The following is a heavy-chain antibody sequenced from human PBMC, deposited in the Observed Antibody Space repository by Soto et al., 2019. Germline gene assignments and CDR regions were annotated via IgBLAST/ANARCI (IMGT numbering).Heavy chain of an antibody. Sequence: QVQLVQSGAEVKKPGASVKVSCKASGYTFTSYGISWVRQAPGQGLEWMGWISAYNGNTNYAQKLQGRATMTTDTSTCTAYMELRSLRSDDTAVYYCARDGAAMSYSYYYGMDVWGQGTTVTVSS. V-gene: IGHV1-18*01. CDR2: ISAYNGNT. CDR3: ARDGAAMSYSYYYGMDV. J-gene: IGHJ6*02. D-gene: IGHD5-18*01. CDR1: GYTFTSYG.